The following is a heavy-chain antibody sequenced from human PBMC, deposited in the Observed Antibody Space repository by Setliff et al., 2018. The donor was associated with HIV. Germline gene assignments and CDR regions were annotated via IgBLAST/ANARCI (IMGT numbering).Heavy chain of an antibody. CDR3: AKEGYDRAGMSYFYYYYIDV. Sequence: GGSLRLSCAASEFTFSRYALHWVRQAPGKGLEWLAAMSYDELIAFYADSVKGRFTISRDNAKNSLFLQMNSLSAEDTALYYCAKEGYDRAGMSYFYYYYIDVWGKGTAVTVSS. CDR2: MSYDELIA. D-gene: IGHD3-22*01. J-gene: IGHJ6*03. CDR1: EFTFSRYA. V-gene: IGHV3-30*04.